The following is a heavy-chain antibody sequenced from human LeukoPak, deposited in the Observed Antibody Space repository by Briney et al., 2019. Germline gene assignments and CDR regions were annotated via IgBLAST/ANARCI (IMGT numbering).Heavy chain of an antibody. CDR3: ARDNDYYGSGILDY. Sequence: GGSLRLSCAASGFTFSSYAMHWARQTPGKTLEWVAIISYDGTNKSYADSVKGRFAISRDNSKNTLYLQMNSLRPEDTAVYYCARDNDYYGSGILDYWGQGTLVTVSS. V-gene: IGHV3-30*09. J-gene: IGHJ4*02. D-gene: IGHD3-10*01. CDR1: GFTFSSYA. CDR2: ISYDGTNK.